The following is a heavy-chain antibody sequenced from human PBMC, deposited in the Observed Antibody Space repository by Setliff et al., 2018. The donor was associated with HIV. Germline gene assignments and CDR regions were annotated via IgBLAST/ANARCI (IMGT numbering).Heavy chain of an antibody. CDR3: AQLGMVDDFDY. CDR2: IYYSGST. CDR1: GDSVSSRSYY. J-gene: IGHJ4*02. D-gene: IGHD1-1*01. V-gene: IGHV4-61*03. Sequence: SDTLSLTCTVSGDSVSSRSYYWSWIRQTPGKGLEWIGYIYYSGSTNYNPSLKSRVTISVDTSKNHFSLKLRSVTAADTAVYYCAQLGMVDDFDYWGQGTLVTVSS.